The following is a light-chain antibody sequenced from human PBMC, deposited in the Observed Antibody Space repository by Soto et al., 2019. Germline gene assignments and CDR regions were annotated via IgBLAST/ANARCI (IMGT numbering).Light chain of an antibody. CDR3: QQLNSYPLT. Sequence: EIVLTQSPGTLSLSPGERATLSCRASQSVSSSYLAWYQQKPGQAPRLLIYGASTRATGIPARFSGSGSGTDFTLTISSLQPEDFATYYCQQLNSYPLTFGGGTKVDIK. V-gene: IGKV3-20*01. J-gene: IGKJ4*01. CDR1: QSVSSSY. CDR2: GAS.